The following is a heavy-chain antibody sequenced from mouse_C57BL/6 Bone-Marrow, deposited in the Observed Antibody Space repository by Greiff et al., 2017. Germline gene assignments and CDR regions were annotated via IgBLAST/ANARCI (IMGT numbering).Heavy chain of an antibody. Sequence: VKLQESGGDLVKPGGSLKLSCAASGFTFSSYGMSWVRQTPDKRLEWVATISSGGSYTYYPDSVKGRFTISRDNAKNTLYLQMSSLKSEDTAMYYCARHEDYYSNYDYYAMDYWGQGTSVTVSS. CDR3: ARHEDYYSNYDYYAMDY. V-gene: IGHV5-6*01. CDR2: ISSGGSYT. J-gene: IGHJ4*01. D-gene: IGHD2-5*01. CDR1: GFTFSSYG.